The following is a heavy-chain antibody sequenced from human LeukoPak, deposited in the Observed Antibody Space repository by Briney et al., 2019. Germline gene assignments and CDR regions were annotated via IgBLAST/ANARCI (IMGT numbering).Heavy chain of an antibody. J-gene: IGHJ6*03. V-gene: IGHV1-18*01. CDR3: ARHPDYYYYMDV. CDR2: ISAYNGNT. CDR1: GYTFTSYG. Sequence: ASVKVSCKASGYTFTSYGISWVRQAPGQGLEWMGWISAYNGNTNYAQKLQGRVTMTTDTSTSTAYMELRSPRSDDTAVYYCARHPDYYYYMDVWGKGTTVTVSS.